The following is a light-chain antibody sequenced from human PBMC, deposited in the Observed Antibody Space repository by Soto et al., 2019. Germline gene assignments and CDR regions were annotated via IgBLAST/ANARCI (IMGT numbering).Light chain of an antibody. CDR1: SGHSDYA. J-gene: IGLJ3*02. Sequence: QSVLTQSPSASASLGASVKLTCTLNSGHSDYAIAWHQQRPEKGPRYLMKLDSDGSHNKGAGIPDRFSGSSSGAERFLTISSLQSEDEADYYCQTWDSGIQVFGGGTKLTVL. CDR2: LDSDGSH. V-gene: IGLV4-69*01. CDR3: QTWDSGIQV.